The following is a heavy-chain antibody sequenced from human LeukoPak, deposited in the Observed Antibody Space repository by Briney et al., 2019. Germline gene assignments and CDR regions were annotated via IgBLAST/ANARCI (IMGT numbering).Heavy chain of an antibody. V-gene: IGHV4-31*03. J-gene: IGHJ5*02. Sequence: SETLSLTCTVSGGSISSGGYYWSWIRQHPGKGLEWIGYIYYSGSTYYNPSLKSRVTISVGTSKNQFSLKLSSVTAADTAVYYCARDGYIPFDPWGQGTLVTVSS. CDR3: ARDGYIPFDP. CDR1: GGSISSGGYY. D-gene: IGHD2-2*02. CDR2: IYYSGST.